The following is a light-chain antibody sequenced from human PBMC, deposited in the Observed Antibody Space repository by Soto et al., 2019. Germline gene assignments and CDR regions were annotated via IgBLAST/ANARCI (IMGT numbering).Light chain of an antibody. Sequence: EIVLTQSPATLSVSPGERATLSCRTSQIIGTNVAWYQQKPGQAPRLLIYGAFIRAPGFPVRFRGTGSGSEFTLTISSLQSEDGALYYCQQYDKWPYTFGQGTNLEIK. CDR3: QQYDKWPYT. CDR2: GAF. J-gene: IGKJ2*01. CDR1: QIIGTN. V-gene: IGKV3-15*01.